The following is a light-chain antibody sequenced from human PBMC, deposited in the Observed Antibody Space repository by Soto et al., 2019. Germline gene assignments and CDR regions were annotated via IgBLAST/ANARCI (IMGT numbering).Light chain of an antibody. Sequence: QSVLTQPPSASGTHGQTIAISCSGGSSNIGSHTVNWYQQLPGTAPRLLIYSNTQRPSGVPDRFSGSKSGTSASLAISGLQSEYEGDYYCAAWDDSLNGFYVFGTGTKVTVL. CDR3: AAWDDSLNGFYV. CDR1: SSNIGSHT. CDR2: SNT. J-gene: IGLJ1*01. V-gene: IGLV1-44*01.